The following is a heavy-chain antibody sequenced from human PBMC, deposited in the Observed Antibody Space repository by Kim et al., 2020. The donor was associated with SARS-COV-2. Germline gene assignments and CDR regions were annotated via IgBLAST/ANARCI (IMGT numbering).Heavy chain of an antibody. V-gene: IGHV3-30*04. CDR1: GFSFSSYA. D-gene: IGHD3-10*01. Sequence: GGSLRLSCAASGFSFSSYAMHWVRQAPGKGLEWVAIISYDGSDKHYADSVKGRFTISRDNSKNTLYLQMNSLRHEDTAVYYCARTITASNWFDPWGQGTL. CDR2: ISYDGSDK. CDR3: ARTITASNWFDP. J-gene: IGHJ5*02.